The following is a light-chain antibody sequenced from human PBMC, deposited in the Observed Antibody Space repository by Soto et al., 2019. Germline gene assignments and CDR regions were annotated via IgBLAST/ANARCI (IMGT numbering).Light chain of an antibody. CDR3: QQYGSSPLT. V-gene: IGKV3-20*01. CDR2: GTS. Sequence: EIVLTQFPGTLSLSPGERATLSCRASRSVSSSYLAWYQQKPGQAPRLLIYGTSIRATGIPDRFSGSESGTDFTLTISRLEPGDSAVYYCQQYGSSPLTFGGGTKVEIK. CDR1: RSVSSSY. J-gene: IGKJ4*01.